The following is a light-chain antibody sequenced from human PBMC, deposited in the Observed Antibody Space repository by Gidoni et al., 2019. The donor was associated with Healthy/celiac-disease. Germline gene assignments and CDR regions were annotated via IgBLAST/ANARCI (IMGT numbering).Light chain of an antibody. CDR2: GAS. Sequence: EIVLTQSPGTLSLSPGERATLSCRDSQSVSSSYLAWYQQKPGQAPRLLIYGASRRATGIPDRFSGSGSGTDFTLTISRLEPEDFAVYYCQQYGSSPPWTFGQGTKVEIK. J-gene: IGKJ1*01. CDR3: QQYGSSPPWT. CDR1: QSVSSSY. V-gene: IGKV3-20*01.